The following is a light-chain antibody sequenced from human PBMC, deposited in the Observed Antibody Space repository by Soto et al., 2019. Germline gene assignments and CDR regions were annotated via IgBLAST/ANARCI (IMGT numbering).Light chain of an antibody. Sequence: EIVLTQSPGTLSLSPGEGATLSCRASQTVSSTYLAWYQQKPGRAPSLLIHGASTRAAGIPDRFSASGSGTHFTLTINRLQPEHFAVYFCQQFGTSPYTFGQGTKVDIK. J-gene: IGKJ2*01. CDR3: QQFGTSPYT. CDR2: GAS. V-gene: IGKV3-20*01. CDR1: QTVSSTY.